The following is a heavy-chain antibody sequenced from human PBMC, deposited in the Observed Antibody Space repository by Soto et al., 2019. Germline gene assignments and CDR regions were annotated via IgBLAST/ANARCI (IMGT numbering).Heavy chain of an antibody. CDR2: IGDSGSTT. D-gene: IGHD2-15*01. Sequence: EVQLLESGGCLVQPGGSLRLSCAASGFTFSRFAMNWVRQAPGKGLEWVSGIGDSGSTTYYADSVKGRFTISRDNSKNTLFLQMNSLRAEDTAIYYCAKDSLGDYYYYGMDVWGQGTTVTVSS. J-gene: IGHJ6*02. CDR1: GFTFSRFA. CDR3: AKDSLGDYYYYGMDV. V-gene: IGHV3-23*01.